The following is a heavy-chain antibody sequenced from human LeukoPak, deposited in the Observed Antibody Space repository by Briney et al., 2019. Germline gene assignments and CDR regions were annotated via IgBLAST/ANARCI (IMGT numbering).Heavy chain of an antibody. V-gene: IGHV3-20*04. CDR2: INWNGGST. CDR3: ARDGVAAGKYYYYYYYMDV. J-gene: IGHJ6*03. CDR1: GFTFDDYG. Sequence: PGGSLRLSCAASGFTFDDYGMSWVRQAPGKGLEWVFGINWNGGSTGYADSVKGRFTISRDNAKNSLYLQMNSLRAEDTALYYCARDGVAAGKYYYYYYYMDVWGKGTTVTVSS. D-gene: IGHD2-8*01.